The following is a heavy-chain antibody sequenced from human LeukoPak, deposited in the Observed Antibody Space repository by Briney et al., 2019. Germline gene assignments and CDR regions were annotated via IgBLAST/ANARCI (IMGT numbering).Heavy chain of an antibody. J-gene: IGHJ4*02. CDR3: ARDREAAGQKLTDY. CDR1: GYTFTNYG. Sequence: GASVKVSCKASGYTFTNYGITWVRQAPGQGLEWMGWISVYNGHTNYAQKLQGRVTMTTDTSTSTAYMELRSLRSDDTAIYYCARDREAAGQKLTDYWGQGTLITVSS. V-gene: IGHV1-18*01. D-gene: IGHD6-13*01. CDR2: ISVYNGHT.